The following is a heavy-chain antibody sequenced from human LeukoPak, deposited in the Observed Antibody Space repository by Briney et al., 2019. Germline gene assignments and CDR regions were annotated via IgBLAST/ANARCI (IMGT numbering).Heavy chain of an antibody. Sequence: GGSLRLSCAATGFTFSSFDMHWVRQPTGQGLEWVSTIGTASDTYYPGSVEGRFTLSRDNAKNSLYLQMNSLTAGDTAVYYCARGPRRGKYYYMDVWGEGTTVTVSS. D-gene: IGHD1-1*01. CDR2: IGTASDT. J-gene: IGHJ6*03. CDR1: GFTFSSFD. CDR3: ARGPRRGKYYYMDV. V-gene: IGHV3-13*01.